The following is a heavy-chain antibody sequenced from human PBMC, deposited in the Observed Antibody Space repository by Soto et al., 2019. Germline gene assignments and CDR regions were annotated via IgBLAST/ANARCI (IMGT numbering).Heavy chain of an antibody. CDR1: GGSISSYY. CDR3: ARASGGIDAFDI. CDR2: IYYSGST. Sequence: SETLSLTCTVSGGSISSYYWSWIRQPPGKGLEWIGYIYYSGSTNYNPSLKSRVTISVDTSKNQFSLKLSSVTAADTAVYYCARASGGIDAFDIWGQGTMVTVSS. D-gene: IGHD3-16*01. V-gene: IGHV4-59*12. J-gene: IGHJ3*02.